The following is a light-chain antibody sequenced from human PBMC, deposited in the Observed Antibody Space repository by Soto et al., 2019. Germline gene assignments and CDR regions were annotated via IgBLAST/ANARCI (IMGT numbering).Light chain of an antibody. CDR2: GAS. V-gene: IGKV3-20*01. CDR1: QSVSSSY. J-gene: IGKJ2*01. CDR3: QQYGSSPHT. Sequence: EIVLTQSPGTLSLSPGERATLSCRASQSVSSSYLAWYQHKPGQAPRLLIYGASSRATGIPDRFSGSGSGTDFTLTISRLEHEDFVVYYCQQYGSSPHTFGQGTKLEIK.